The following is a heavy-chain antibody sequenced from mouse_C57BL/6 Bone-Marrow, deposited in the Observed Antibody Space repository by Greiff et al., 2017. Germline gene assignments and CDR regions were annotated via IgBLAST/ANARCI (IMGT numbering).Heavy chain of an antibody. V-gene: IGHV5-17*01. CDR2: ISSGSSTI. CDR1: GFTFSDYG. Sequence: EVKLMESGGGLVKPGGSLKLSCAASGFTFSDYGMHWVRQAPEKGLEWVAYISSGSSTIYYADTVKGRFTISRDNAKNTLFLQMTSLRSEDTAMYYGARGEFYARDYWGQGTSVTVSS. J-gene: IGHJ4*01. CDR3: ARGEFYARDY.